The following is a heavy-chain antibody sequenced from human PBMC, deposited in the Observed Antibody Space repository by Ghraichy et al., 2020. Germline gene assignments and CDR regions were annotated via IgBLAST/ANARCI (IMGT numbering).Heavy chain of an antibody. CDR3: VRGAWNYTSYWYWGADH. J-gene: IGHJ4*02. D-gene: IGHD6-13*01. V-gene: IGHV3-64D*06. CDR2: ISSNAGRT. Sequence: GGSLRLSCSASGFTFSRYAMLWVRQAPGKGLEYVSAISSNAGRTYYADSVKGRCTISRDNSKNTLYLQMSSLRAEDTAVYYCVRGAWNYTSYWYWGADHWGQGTLVTVSS. CDR1: GFTFSRYA.